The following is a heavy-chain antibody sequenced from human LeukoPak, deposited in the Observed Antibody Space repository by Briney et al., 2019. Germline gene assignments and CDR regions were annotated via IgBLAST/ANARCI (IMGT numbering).Heavy chain of an antibody. J-gene: IGHJ4*02. CDR2: IKQDGSEK. Sequence: GGSLRLSCAASGFTFSSYWMSWVRQAPGKGLEWVANIKQDGSEKYYVDSVKGRFTISRDNAKNSLYLQMNSLRAEDTAVYYCARVGTAEGTLEDYWGQGTLVTVSS. CDR1: GFTFSSYW. V-gene: IGHV3-7*01. D-gene: IGHD6-13*01. CDR3: ARVGTAEGTLEDY.